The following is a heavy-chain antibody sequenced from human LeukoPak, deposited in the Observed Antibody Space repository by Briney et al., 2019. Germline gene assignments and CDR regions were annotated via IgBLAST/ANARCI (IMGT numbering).Heavy chain of an antibody. Sequence: TSETLSLTCTISGGSINKYYWSWIRQPPGKGLEWIASIYYRGNTNYNPFLKSRVTMSADTSKNQVSLKLSSVTAADTAVYYCARDTAYYDSSGYYYGGRSFDFWGQGTLLTVSS. D-gene: IGHD3-22*01. CDR2: IYYRGNT. CDR1: GGSINKYY. J-gene: IGHJ4*02. CDR3: ARDTAYYDSSGYYYGGRSFDF. V-gene: IGHV4-59*01.